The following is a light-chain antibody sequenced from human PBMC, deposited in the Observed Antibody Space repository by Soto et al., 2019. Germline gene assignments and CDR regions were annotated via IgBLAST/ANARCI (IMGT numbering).Light chain of an antibody. J-gene: IGKJ5*01. CDR2: AAS. Sequence: DIQVTQSPSSLCASVGDRVTITCRASQTILTYLNWYQQKPGKAPNLLIYAASSLQSGVPSRFSGSGSGTDFTLTISSLQPEDFATYYCQQSYTITCGQGTRLEIK. V-gene: IGKV1-39*01. CDR3: QQSYTIT. CDR1: QTILTY.